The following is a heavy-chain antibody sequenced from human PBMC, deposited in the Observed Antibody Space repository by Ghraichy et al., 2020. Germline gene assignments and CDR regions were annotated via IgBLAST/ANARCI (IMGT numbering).Heavy chain of an antibody. CDR2: IIPIFGTA. V-gene: IGHV1-69*06. CDR3: ARGGPILGTIFGVAPYYFDY. CDR1: GGTFSSYA. D-gene: IGHD3-3*01. Sequence: SVKVSCKASGGTFSSYAISWVRQAPGQGLEWMGGIIPIFGTANYAQKFQGRVTITADKSTSTAYMELSSLRSEDTAVYYCARGGPILGTIFGVAPYYFDYWGQGTLVTVSS. J-gene: IGHJ4*02.